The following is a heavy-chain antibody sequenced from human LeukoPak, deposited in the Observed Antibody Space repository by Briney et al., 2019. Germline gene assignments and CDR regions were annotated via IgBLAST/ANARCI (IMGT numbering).Heavy chain of an antibody. CDR3: ARARIVGAYLFDY. Sequence: PSETLSLTCTVSGGSISSYYWSWIRQPPGKGLEWIGYIYYSGSTNYNPSLKSRVTISVDTSKNQFSLKLSSVTAADTAVYCCARARIVGAYLFDYWGQGTLVTVSS. V-gene: IGHV4-59*01. CDR2: IYYSGST. J-gene: IGHJ4*02. D-gene: IGHD1-26*01. CDR1: GGSISSYY.